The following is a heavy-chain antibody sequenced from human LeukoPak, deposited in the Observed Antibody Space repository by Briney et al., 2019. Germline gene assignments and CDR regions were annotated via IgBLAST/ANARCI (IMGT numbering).Heavy chain of an antibody. CDR3: ASPGTTMTKRNAFDI. J-gene: IGHJ3*02. V-gene: IGHV3-11*04. CDR1: GFSFGDYY. CDR2: ISSSSGTI. Sequence: PGGSMRLSCVASGFSFGDYYFTWIRQAPGKGLEWVSYISSSSGTIYYTDSVKGRFTISRDNAKKSLYVQMNSLRAEDTAVYYCASPGTTMTKRNAFDIWGQGTMVTVSS. D-gene: IGHD4-11*01.